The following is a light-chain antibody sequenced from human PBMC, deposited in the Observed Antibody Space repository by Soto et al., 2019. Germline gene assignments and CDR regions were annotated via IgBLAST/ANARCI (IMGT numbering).Light chain of an antibody. CDR1: SSDVGAYNS. CDR3: SSYTTSVTYV. V-gene: IGLV2-14*01. J-gene: IGLJ1*01. Sequence: QSALTQPASVSGSPGQSITISCTGNSSDVGAYNSVSWYQQHPGKAPKLIIYDVSTRPSGISDRFSGSKSGNTASLTISGLQAEDESDYYCSSYTTSVTYVFGTGTKLTVL. CDR2: DVS.